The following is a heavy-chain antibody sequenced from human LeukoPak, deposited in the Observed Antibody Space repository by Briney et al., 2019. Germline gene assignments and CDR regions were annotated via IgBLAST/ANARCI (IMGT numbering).Heavy chain of an antibody. CDR2: IYYSGST. CDR1: GGSISSYY. J-gene: IGHJ3*02. V-gene: IGHV4-59*12. CDR3: ARGLIYCSGGSCYWGAFDI. Sequence: SETLSLTCTVSGGSISSYYWSWIRQPPGKGLEWIGYIYYSGSTNYNPSLKSRVTISVDTSKNQFSLKLSSVTAADTAVYYCARGLIYCSGGSCYWGAFDIWGQGTMVTVSS. D-gene: IGHD2-15*01.